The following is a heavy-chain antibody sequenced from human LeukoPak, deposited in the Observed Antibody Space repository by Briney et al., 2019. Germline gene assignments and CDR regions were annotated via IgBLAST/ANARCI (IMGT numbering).Heavy chain of an antibody. J-gene: IGHJ4*02. CDR1: GFTFSSYS. D-gene: IGHD3-9*01. V-gene: IGHV3-21*01. CDR2: ISSSSSYI. Sequence: GGSLRLSCAASGFTFSSYSMNWVRQAPGKGLEWVSSISSSSSYIYYADSVKGRFTISRDNAKNSLYLQMYSLRAEDTAVYYCARQALEAGYYNPEDYWGQGTLVTVSS. CDR3: ARQALEAGYYNPEDY.